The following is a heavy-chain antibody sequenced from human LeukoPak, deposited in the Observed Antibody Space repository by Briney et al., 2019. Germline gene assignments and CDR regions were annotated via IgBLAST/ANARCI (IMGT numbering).Heavy chain of an antibody. V-gene: IGHV1-69*04. CDR3: ARAPGGDY. CDR2: IIPIFGIA. J-gene: IGHJ4*02. D-gene: IGHD3-16*01. CDR1: GGTFSSYA. Sequence: PVKVSCKASGGTFSSYAISWVRQAPGQGLEWMGRIIPIFGIANYAQKFQGRVTITRDTSASTVYMDVSSLRSEDTAVYYCARAPGGDYWGQGTLVTVSS.